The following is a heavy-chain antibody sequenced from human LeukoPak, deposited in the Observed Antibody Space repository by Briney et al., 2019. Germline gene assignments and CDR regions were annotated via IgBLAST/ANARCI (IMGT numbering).Heavy chain of an antibody. J-gene: IGHJ3*02. Sequence: SETLSLTCTVSGGSISSSSYYWGWIRQPPGKGLEWIGGIHYSGSTYYNPSLQSRVTISVDTSKNQFSLKLSSVTAADTAVYYCARVYSGSYWRPAFDIWGQGTMVTVSS. CDR1: GGSISSSSYY. CDR3: ARVYSGSYWRPAFDI. D-gene: IGHD1-26*01. CDR2: IHYSGST. V-gene: IGHV4-39*07.